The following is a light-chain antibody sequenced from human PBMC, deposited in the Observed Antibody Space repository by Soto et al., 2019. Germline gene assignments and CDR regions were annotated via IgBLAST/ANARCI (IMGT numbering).Light chain of an antibody. J-gene: IGLJ3*02. CDR3: ETWDSNTRV. V-gene: IGLV4-60*02. Sequence: QPVLTQSSSASASLGSSVKLTCTLSSGHSSYIIAWHQHQPGKAPRYLMKLETSGSYNKGSGVPDRFSGSSSGADRYLTISHLQFEDEADYYCETWDSNTRVFGGGTKVTVL. CDR2: LETSGSY. CDR1: SGHSSYI.